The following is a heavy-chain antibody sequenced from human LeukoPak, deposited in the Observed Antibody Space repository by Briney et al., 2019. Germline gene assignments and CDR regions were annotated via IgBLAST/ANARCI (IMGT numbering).Heavy chain of an antibody. CDR3: ARDGYYYGSGRSYYYYYMDV. CDR2: ISAYNGNT. D-gene: IGHD3-10*01. J-gene: IGHJ6*03. Sequence: GASVKVSCKASGYTFTSYGISWVRQAPGQGLEWMGWISAYNGNTNYAQKLQGRVTMTTDTSTSTVYMELSSLRSEDTAVYYCARDGYYYGSGRSYYYYYMDVWGKGTTVTVSS. CDR1: GYTFTSYG. V-gene: IGHV1-18*01.